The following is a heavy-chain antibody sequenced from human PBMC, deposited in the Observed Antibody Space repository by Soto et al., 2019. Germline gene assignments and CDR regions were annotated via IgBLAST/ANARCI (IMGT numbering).Heavy chain of an antibody. V-gene: IGHV4-61*01. D-gene: IGHD2-2*02. CDR1: AGSVSSDYYC. Sequence: SETLSLTCTVSAGSVSSDYYCWTWIRQPPGKGLEWIGYICSGGSTNYNPSLKSRVTISVDTSKNQFSLKLSSVTAADTAVYYCARHTRDYVGYWGQGTLVTVSS. J-gene: IGHJ4*02. CDR3: ARHTRDYVGY. CDR2: ICSGGST.